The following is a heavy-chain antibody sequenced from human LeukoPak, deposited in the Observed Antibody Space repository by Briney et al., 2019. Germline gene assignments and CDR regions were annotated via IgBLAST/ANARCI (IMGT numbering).Heavy chain of an antibody. D-gene: IGHD6-13*01. CDR1: GGSISSGSYY. Sequence: SETLSLTCTASGGSISSGSYYWSWIRQPAGKGLEWIGRIYTSGSTNYNPSLKSRVTISVDTSKNQFSLKLSSVTAADTAAYYCAREGMSSSWHQRRDKYFQHWGQGTLVTVSS. V-gene: IGHV4-61*02. CDR3: AREGMSSSWHQRRDKYFQH. CDR2: IYTSGST. J-gene: IGHJ1*01.